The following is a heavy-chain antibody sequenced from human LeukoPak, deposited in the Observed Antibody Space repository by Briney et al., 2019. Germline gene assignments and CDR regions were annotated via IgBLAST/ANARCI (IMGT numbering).Heavy chain of an antibody. J-gene: IGHJ5*02. V-gene: IGHV1-69*13. Sequence: SVTLSCKAAGYTFSSYGICWVRQAPGQGLGWMGGIIPIFGTANYAQKFQGRFTITADGSTSTACMKLSSLRSEDTAVYYCAGDRVTMVRGVIGTILNWFDPWGQGTLVTVSS. D-gene: IGHD3-10*01. CDR2: IIPIFGTA. CDR3: AGDRVTMVRGVIGTILNWFDP. CDR1: GYTFSSYG.